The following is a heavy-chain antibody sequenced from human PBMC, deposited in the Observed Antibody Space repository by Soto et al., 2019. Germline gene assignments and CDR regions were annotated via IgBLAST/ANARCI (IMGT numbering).Heavy chain of an antibody. V-gene: IGHV4-34*01. Sequence: SETLSLTCAVHGGSFSGFYWTWIRQPPGKGLEWIGEINHSGSSNYNPPLKSRVTMSLDTSRNQFSLSLNSVTAADTAVYYCARMAGPWYFDLWGRGTLVIVSS. CDR3: ARMAGPWYFDL. CDR1: GGSFSGFY. CDR2: INHSGSS. J-gene: IGHJ2*01.